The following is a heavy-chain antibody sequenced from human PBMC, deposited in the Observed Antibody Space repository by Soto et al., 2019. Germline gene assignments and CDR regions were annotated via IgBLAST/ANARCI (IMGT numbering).Heavy chain of an antibody. CDR2: IIPIFGTA. V-gene: IGHV1-69*13. Sequence: GASVKVSCKASGGTFSSYAISWLRQAPGQGLEWMGGIIPIFGTANYAQRFQGRVTITADESTSTAYMELSSLRSEDTAVYYCARGVAVAGKGNYYYYGMDVWGQGTTVTVSS. CDR3: ARGVAVAGKGNYYYYGMDV. D-gene: IGHD6-19*01. CDR1: GGTFSSYA. J-gene: IGHJ6*02.